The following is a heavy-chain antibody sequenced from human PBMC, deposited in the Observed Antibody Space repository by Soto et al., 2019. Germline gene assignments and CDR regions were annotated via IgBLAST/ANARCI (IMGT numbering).Heavy chain of an antibody. D-gene: IGHD5-18*01. CDR1: GFTFSSYS. V-gene: IGHV3-48*01. CDR2: ISSSSSTI. J-gene: IGHJ6*03. Sequence: GGSLRLSCAASGFTFSSYSMNWVRQAPGKGLEWVSYISSSSSTIYYADSVKGRFTISRDNAKNSLYLQMNSLRAEDTAVYYCARSRYSYGEKPYYYMDVWGKGTTVTVSS. CDR3: ARSRYSYGEKPYYYMDV.